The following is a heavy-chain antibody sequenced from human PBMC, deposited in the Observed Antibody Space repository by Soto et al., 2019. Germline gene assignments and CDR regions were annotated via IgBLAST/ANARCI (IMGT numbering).Heavy chain of an antibody. CDR2: ISYDGSNK. CDR1: GFTFSSYG. CDR3: AKDHSIAAYGMDV. J-gene: IGHJ6*02. D-gene: IGHD6-6*01. Sequence: QVQLVESGGGVVQPGRSLRLSCAASGFTFSSYGMHWVRQAPGKGLEWVAVISYDGSNKYYADSVKGRFTISRDNSKNTLYLQMNSLRAEDTAVYYCAKDHSIAAYGMDVWGQGTTVTVSS. V-gene: IGHV3-30*18.